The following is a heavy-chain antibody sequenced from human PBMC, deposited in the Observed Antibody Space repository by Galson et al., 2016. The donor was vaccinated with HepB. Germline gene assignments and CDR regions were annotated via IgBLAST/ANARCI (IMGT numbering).Heavy chain of an antibody. CDR1: GDSISNDGNY. Sequence: TLSLTCTVSGDSISNDGNYWGWTRQHPGKGLEFIGYIYHSGSTYYTPSRRSRVTISVDTSEHKFSSKLSSVTAADTAVYYCGRYFDHGGQGILVTVSS. V-gene: IGHV4-31*03. J-gene: IGHJ4*02. CDR3: GRYFDH. CDR2: IYHSGST.